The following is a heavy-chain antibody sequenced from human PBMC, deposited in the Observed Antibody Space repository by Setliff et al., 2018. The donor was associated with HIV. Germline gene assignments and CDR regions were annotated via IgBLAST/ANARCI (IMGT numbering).Heavy chain of an antibody. CDR3: ATGTSKTWGITILMDV. CDR1: GYTFTNYD. Sequence: GASVKVSCKASGYTFTNYDLNWVRQASGQGLEWMGWMNPNSGNTGYAQKFQGRLAMTRNTSIDTAYMELSSLTSEDTAVYYCATGTSKTWGITILMDVWGKGTTVTVSS. J-gene: IGHJ6*04. CDR2: MNPNSGNT. D-gene: IGHD3-3*01. V-gene: IGHV1-8*02.